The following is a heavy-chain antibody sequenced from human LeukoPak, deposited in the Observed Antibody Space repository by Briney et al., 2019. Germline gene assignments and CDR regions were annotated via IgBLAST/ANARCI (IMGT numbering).Heavy chain of an antibody. V-gene: IGHV3-21*01. D-gene: IGHD2-2*01. J-gene: IGHJ5*02. CDR3: ARGGYCSSTSCSAYNWFDP. CDR1: GFTFSSYS. Sequence: GGSLRLSCAASGFTFSSYSMNWVRQAPGKGLEWVSSISSSGSYIYYADSVKGRFTISRDNAKNSLYLQMNSLRAEDTAVYYCARGGYCSSTSCSAYNWFDPWGQGTLVTVSS. CDR2: ISSSGSYI.